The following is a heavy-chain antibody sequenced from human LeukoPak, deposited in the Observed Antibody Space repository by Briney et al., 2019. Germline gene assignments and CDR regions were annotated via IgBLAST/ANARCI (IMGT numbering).Heavy chain of an antibody. CDR3: ARVVVVTQLYYYYYMDV. Sequence: SETLSLTCAVYGGSFSGYYWSWIRQPPGKGLEWIGEINHSGSTNYNPSLKSRVTISVDTSKNQFSLKLSSVTAADTAVYYCARVVVVTQLYYYYYMDVWGKGTTVTVSS. J-gene: IGHJ6*03. V-gene: IGHV4-34*01. CDR1: GGSFSGYY. D-gene: IGHD2-21*02. CDR2: INHSGST.